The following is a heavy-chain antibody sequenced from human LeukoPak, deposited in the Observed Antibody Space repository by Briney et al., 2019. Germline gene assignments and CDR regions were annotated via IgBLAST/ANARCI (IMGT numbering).Heavy chain of an antibody. Sequence: TGRSLRLSCAPPGFTFRPYAMHWVRQAPGKGLEWVAVISYDGGNKYYADSVKGRITISRDNSKNTLYQMDSLRVEDTAVYYCATLQSGDTPFDHWGQGTLVTVSS. J-gene: IGHJ4*02. CDR2: ISYDGGNK. CDR1: GFTFRPYA. CDR3: ATLQSGDTPFDH. D-gene: IGHD2-21*01. V-gene: IGHV3-30*04.